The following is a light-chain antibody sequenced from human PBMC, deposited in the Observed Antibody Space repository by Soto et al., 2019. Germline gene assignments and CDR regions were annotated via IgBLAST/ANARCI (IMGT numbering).Light chain of an antibody. V-gene: IGKV3-11*01. Sequence: EIVMTQSPATLSVSPGERATLSCRASQSVSSYLAWYQQKPGQAPRIIIYDASNRATGIPARFSGSGSGTDFTLTISSLENEDGAVYYCQQRSNWTWTFGQGTKVDIK. CDR2: DAS. CDR1: QSVSSY. CDR3: QQRSNWTWT. J-gene: IGKJ1*01.